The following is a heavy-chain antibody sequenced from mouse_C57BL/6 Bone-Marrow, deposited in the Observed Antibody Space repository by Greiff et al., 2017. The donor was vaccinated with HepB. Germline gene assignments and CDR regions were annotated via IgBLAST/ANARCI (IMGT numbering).Heavy chain of an antibody. D-gene: IGHD1-1*01. CDR1: GYTFTNYW. V-gene: IGHV1-63*01. CDR3: ARSYYGSSPYYFDY. CDR2: IYPGGGYT. J-gene: IGHJ2*01. Sequence: VKLQESGAELVRPGTSVKMSCKASGYTFTNYWIGWAKQRPGHGLEWIGDIYPGGGYTNYNEKFKGKATLTADKSSSTAYMQFSSLTSEDSAIYYCARSYYGSSPYYFDYWGQGTTLTVSS.